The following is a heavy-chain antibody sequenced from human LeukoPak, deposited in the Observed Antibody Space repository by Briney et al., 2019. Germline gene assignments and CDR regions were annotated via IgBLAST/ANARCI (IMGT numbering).Heavy chain of an antibody. Sequence: GGSLRLSCAASGFPFSTYAMSWVRQAPGMRLEWVSSISDGGDSTHYADSVEGRFTISRDNSKNTLYLQMNSLRAEDTALYYCVKFFLPYLPGGTGSRWGQGTLVTVSS. CDR1: GFPFSTYA. D-gene: IGHD3-10*01. CDR3: VKFFLPYLPGGTGSR. V-gene: IGHV3-23*01. CDR2: ISDGGDST. J-gene: IGHJ4*02.